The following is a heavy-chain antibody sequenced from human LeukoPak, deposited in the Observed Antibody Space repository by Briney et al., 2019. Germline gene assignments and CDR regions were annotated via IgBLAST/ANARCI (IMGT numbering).Heavy chain of an antibody. J-gene: IGHJ6*02. CDR1: GGTFSSYA. Sequence: SVKVSCKASGGTFSSYAISWVRQAPGQGLEWMGGIIPIFGTANYAQKFQGRVTVTADESTSTAYMELSSLRSEDTAVYYCARVRYYDSSGYSPHSYYYGMDVWGQGTTVTVSS. V-gene: IGHV1-69*13. CDR3: ARVRYYDSSGYSPHSYYYGMDV. CDR2: IIPIFGTA. D-gene: IGHD3-22*01.